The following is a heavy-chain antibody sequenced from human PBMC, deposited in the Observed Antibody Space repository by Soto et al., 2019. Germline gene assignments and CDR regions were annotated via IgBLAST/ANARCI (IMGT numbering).Heavy chain of an antibody. CDR1: GGSFSDYI. J-gene: IGHJ4*02. Sequence: QVQLQQWGAGLLKPSETLSLTCAVYGGSFSDYIWTWIRQPPGKGLEWIGEISHSGNTNYNPSLRSGVSISVDKSNNHFSLKLSSVTAADTAVYYCAIEGGGSPLYSDYWGQGTLVTVSS. CDR2: ISHSGNT. D-gene: IGHD2-15*01. V-gene: IGHV4-34*01. CDR3: AIEGGGSPLYSDY.